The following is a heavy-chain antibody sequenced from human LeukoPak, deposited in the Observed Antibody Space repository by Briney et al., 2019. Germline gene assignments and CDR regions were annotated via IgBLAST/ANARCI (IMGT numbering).Heavy chain of an antibody. CDR2: ISYDGSNK. J-gene: IGHJ6*02. CDR1: GFTFSSYG. D-gene: IGHD7-27*01. V-gene: IGHV3-30*18. Sequence: QTGVSLRLSCAASGFTFSSYGMHWVLQAPGKGREWVAVISYDGSNKYYADSVKGRFTISRDNSKNTLYLQMNSLRAEDTAVYYCAKVGTPPAHYGMDVWGQGTTVTVSS. CDR3: AKVGTPPAHYGMDV.